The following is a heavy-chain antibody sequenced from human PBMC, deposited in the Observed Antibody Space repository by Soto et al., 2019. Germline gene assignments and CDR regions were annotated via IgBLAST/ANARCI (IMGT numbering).Heavy chain of an antibody. CDR3: ARLQAAAGDNDLTFDY. CDR2: IDPSDSYT. CDR1: GYRFTSYW. D-gene: IGHD6-13*01. J-gene: IGHJ4*02. Sequence: EVQLVQSGAEVKKPGESLRISCKGSGYRFTSYWISWVRQMPGKGLEWMGRIDPSDSYTNYSPSFQGHVTISADKSISTAYLQWGRLKASDTAMSYCARLQAAAGDNDLTFDYWGQGTLVTVSS. V-gene: IGHV5-10-1*01.